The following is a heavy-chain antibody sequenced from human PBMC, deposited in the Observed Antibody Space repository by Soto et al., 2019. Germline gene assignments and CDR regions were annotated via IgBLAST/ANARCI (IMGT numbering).Heavy chain of an antibody. CDR3: ARDATGKFDY. J-gene: IGHJ4*02. V-gene: IGHV3-33*01. Sequence: QVQLVESGGGVVQPGRSLRLSCAASGFTFSSYGMHWVRQAPGKGLEWVAVIWYDGSNKYYADSVKGRFTISRDNSKNTRYLQMDSLRAEDTAVYYCARDATGKFDYWGQGTLVTVSS. CDR2: IWYDGSNK. CDR1: GFTFSSYG. D-gene: IGHD3-9*01.